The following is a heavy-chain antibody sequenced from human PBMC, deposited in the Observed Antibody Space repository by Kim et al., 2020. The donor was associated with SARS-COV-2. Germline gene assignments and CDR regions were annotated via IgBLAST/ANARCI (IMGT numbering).Heavy chain of an antibody. CDR3: ARRQGGAAAGRRGYYYYYGMDV. CDR2: IYYSGST. J-gene: IGHJ6*02. Sequence: SETLSLTCTVSGGSISSGGYYWSWIRQHPGKGLEWIGYIYYSGSTYYNPSLKSRVTISVDTSKNQFSLKLSSVTAADTAVYYCARRQGGAAAGRRGYYYYYGMDVWGQGTTVTVSS. CDR1: GGSISSGGYY. V-gene: IGHV4-31*03. D-gene: IGHD6-13*01.